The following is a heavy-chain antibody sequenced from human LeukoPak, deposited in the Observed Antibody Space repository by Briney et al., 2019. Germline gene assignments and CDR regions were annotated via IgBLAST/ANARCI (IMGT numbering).Heavy chain of an antibody. CDR2: IYSGGST. CDR1: GFTVSSNY. Sequence: GGSLRLSCAASGFTVSSNYMSWVRQAPGKGLEWVSVIYSGGSTYYADSVKGRFTISRDNSKNMLYLQMNSLRAEDTAVYYCARGFDYYDSSGREGNWFDPWGQGTLVTVSS. J-gene: IGHJ5*02. CDR3: ARGFDYYDSSGREGNWFDP. D-gene: IGHD3-22*01. V-gene: IGHV3-66*01.